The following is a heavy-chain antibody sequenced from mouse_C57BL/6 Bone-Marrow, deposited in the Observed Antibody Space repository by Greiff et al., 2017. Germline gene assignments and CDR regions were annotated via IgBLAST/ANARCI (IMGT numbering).Heavy chain of an antibody. V-gene: IGHV1-55*01. Sequence: QVQLQQPGAELVKPGASVKMSCKASGYTFTSYWITWVKQRPGQGLEWIGDIYPGSGSTNYNEKFKSKATLTVDQSSSTAYMQLSSLTSEDSAVYYCGRPPYGEYLDDWGQGTTVTVSS. CDR1: GYTFTSYW. CDR2: IYPGSGST. D-gene: IGHD2-13*01. J-gene: IGHJ4*01. CDR3: GRPPYGEYLDD.